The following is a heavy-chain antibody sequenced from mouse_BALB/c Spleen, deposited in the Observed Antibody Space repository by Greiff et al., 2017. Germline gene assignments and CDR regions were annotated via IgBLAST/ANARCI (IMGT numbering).Heavy chain of an antibody. D-gene: IGHD1-1*02. CDR2: INPSNGGT. J-gene: IGHJ2*01. V-gene: IGHV1S81*02. Sequence: QVQLQQSGAELVKPGASVKLSCKASGYTFTSYYMYWVKQRPGQGLEWIGEINPSNGGTNFNEKFKSKATLTVDKSSSTAYMHLNSLTSEDSAIYYCARRGGMGYFDYWGQGTTLTVSS. CDR3: ARRGGMGYFDY. CDR1: GYTFTSYY.